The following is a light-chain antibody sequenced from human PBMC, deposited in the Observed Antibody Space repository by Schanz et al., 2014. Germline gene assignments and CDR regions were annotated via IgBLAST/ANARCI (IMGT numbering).Light chain of an antibody. CDR3: SSYAGSNIVV. CDR2: EVS. CDR1: SSDVGGYNY. Sequence: QSVLAQPASVSGSPGQSITISCTGTSSDVGGYNYVSWYQQHPGKASKLMIYEVSKRPSGVPDHFSGSKSGNTASLAVSGLQAEDETDYYCSSYAGSNIVVFGGGTKLTVL. J-gene: IGLJ2*01. V-gene: IGLV2-8*01.